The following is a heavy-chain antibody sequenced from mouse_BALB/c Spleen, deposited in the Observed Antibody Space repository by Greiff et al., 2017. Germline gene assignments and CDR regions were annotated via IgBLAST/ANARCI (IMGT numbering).Heavy chain of an antibody. CDR2: ISYDGSN. Sequence: EVKVEESGPGLVKPSQSLSLTCSVTGYSITSGYYWNWIRQFPGNKLEWMGYISYDGSNNYNPSLKNRISITRDTSKNQFFLKLNSVTTEDTATYYCARAGNYLYAMDYWGQGTSVTVSS. CDR3: ARAGNYLYAMDY. D-gene: IGHD2-1*01. CDR1: GYSITSGYY. J-gene: IGHJ4*01. V-gene: IGHV3-6*02.